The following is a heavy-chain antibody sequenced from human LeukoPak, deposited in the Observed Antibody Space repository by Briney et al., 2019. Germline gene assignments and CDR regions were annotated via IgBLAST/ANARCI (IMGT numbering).Heavy chain of an antibody. D-gene: IGHD3-16*01. J-gene: IGHJ4*02. V-gene: IGHV1-46*01. CDR1: GYTFTSYY. CDR3: ARVRLEEPFGDRYGDFDY. CDR2: INPSGGST. Sequence: ASVKVSCKASGYTFTSYYMHWVRQAPGQGLEWMGIINPSGGSTSYAQKFQGRVTMTRDTSTSTVYMELSSLRSEDTAVYYCARVRLEEPFGDRYGDFDYWDQGTLVTVSS.